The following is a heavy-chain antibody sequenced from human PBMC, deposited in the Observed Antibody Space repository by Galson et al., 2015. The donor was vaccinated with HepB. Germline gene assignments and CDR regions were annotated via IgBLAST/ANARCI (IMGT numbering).Heavy chain of an antibody. D-gene: IGHD2-2*01. V-gene: IGHV3-33*01. CDR1: GFTFSSHG. Sequence: SLRLSCAASGFTFSSHGMHWVRQAPGKGLEWVALIWYDGSKEYYADSVKGRFTISRDNSKNTLYLSMNSLRAEDTAVYYCARLLWERVLLGYWGQGTLVTVSS. CDR3: ARLLWERVLLGY. J-gene: IGHJ4*02. CDR2: IWYDGSKE.